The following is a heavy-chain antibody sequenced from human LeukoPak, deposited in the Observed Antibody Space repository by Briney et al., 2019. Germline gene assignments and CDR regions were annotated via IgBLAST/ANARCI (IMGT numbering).Heavy chain of an antibody. V-gene: IGHV1-58*01. CDR2: IVVGRGNT. CDR3: AATSVGPTINDAFDI. Sequence: SVKVSCKASGFTFTRSAVQWVRQARGQRLEWIGWIVVGRGNTDYAQEFQERVTISRDMSTGTAYMELGSLRSEDTAVYYCAATSVGPTINDAFDIWGQGTMVTVSS. D-gene: IGHD1-26*01. CDR1: GFTFTRSA. J-gene: IGHJ3*02.